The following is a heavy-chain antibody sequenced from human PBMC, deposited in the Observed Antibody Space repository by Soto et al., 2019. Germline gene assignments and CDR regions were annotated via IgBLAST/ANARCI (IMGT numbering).Heavy chain of an antibody. CDR3: ARVWTTVTNLYDP. V-gene: IGHV4-4*02. CDR1: GGSISSSNW. Sequence: SETLSLTCTVSGGSISSSNWWSWVRQPPGKGLEWIGEIYHSGSTYYNPSLKSRVTISVDKSKNQFSLKLSSVTAADTAVYYCARVWTTVTNLYDPWGQGTLVTVSS. J-gene: IGHJ5*02. CDR2: IYHSGST. D-gene: IGHD4-17*01.